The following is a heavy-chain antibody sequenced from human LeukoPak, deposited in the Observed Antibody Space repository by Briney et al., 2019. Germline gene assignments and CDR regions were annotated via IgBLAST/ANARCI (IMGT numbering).Heavy chain of an antibody. Sequence: GGSLRLSCAASGFTFDDYAMHWVRQAPGKGLEWVSGISWNSGSIGYADSVKGRFTISRDNAKNSLYLQMNSLRAEDTALYYCAKDDGRSWGQGTLVIVSS. CDR3: AKDDGRS. CDR2: ISWNSGSI. J-gene: IGHJ5*02. V-gene: IGHV3-9*01. CDR1: GFTFDDYA. D-gene: IGHD3-16*01.